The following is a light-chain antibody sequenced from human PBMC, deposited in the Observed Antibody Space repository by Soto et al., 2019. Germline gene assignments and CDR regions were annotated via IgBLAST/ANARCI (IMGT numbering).Light chain of an antibody. CDR3: QQYYNWPRT. Sequence: EIVMTQSPATLSVSPGASAPLSGRASQSVSSSLAWYQQKPGQAPRLLIYGASTRATGIPARFSGSGSGTEFTLTISSLQSEDCAVYYCQQYYNWPRTFGQGTRLEIK. CDR2: GAS. CDR1: QSVSSS. J-gene: IGKJ5*01. V-gene: IGKV3-15*01.